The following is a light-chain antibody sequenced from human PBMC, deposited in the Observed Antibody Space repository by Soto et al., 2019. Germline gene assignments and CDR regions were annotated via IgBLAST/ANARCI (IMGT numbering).Light chain of an antibody. CDR1: QSVSSSY. Sequence: EIVLTQSPGTLSLSPGERATLSCRASQSVSSSYLAWYQQKPGQAPRLLIYGASSRATGIPDRFSGSGSETDFTLTIRRLEPEDFAVYYCQQYGRTFGQGTKVEIK. V-gene: IGKV3-20*01. J-gene: IGKJ1*01. CDR2: GAS. CDR3: QQYGRT.